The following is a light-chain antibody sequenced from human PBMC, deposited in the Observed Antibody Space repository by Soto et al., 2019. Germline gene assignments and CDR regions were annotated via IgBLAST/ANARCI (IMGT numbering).Light chain of an antibody. CDR3: QQYNRYWT. J-gene: IGKJ1*01. V-gene: IGKV1-5*03. Sequence: DIQMTQSPSTLSASVGDRVTITCRVSQSISTWLAWYQHKPGKAPKLLIYKASNLESGVPSRFSGSGSGTEFTLTISSLEPDDFATYYCQQYNRYWTFGQGTKVEMK. CDR2: KAS. CDR1: QSISTW.